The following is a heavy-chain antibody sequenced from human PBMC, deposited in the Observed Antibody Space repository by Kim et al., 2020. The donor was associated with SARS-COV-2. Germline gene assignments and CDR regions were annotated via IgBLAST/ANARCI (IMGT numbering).Heavy chain of an antibody. Sequence: GGSLRLSCAASGFTFSSYGMHWVRQAPGKGLEWVAVISYDGSNKYYADSVKGRFTISRDNSKNTLYLQMNSLRAEDTAVYYCAKDSTYYYYYGMDVWGQGTTVTVSS. CDR2: ISYDGSNK. D-gene: IGHD3-3*02. J-gene: IGHJ6*02. CDR1: GFTFSSYG. V-gene: IGHV3-30*18. CDR3: AKDSTYYYYYGMDV.